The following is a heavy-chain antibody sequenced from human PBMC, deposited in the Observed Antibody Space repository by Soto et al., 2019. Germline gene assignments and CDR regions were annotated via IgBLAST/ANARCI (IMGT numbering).Heavy chain of an antibody. CDR3: AKDRRAGGNYGFYSDF. CDR2: SSATGAGT. J-gene: IGHJ4*02. CDR1: GFILSGYG. V-gene: IGHV3-23*01. D-gene: IGHD1-7*01. Sequence: GGSLRLSCAASGFILSGYGMTWVRQASGKGLEWVSFSSATGAGTYYADSVKGRFTISRDNSKNTLYLQMTSLRADDTAVYYCAKDRRAGGNYGFYSDFWGQGALVTV.